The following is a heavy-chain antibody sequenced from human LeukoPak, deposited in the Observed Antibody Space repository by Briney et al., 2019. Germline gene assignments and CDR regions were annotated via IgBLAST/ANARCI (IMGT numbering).Heavy chain of an antibody. CDR3: ARWGMYYYGSGSYPGAFDI. D-gene: IGHD3-10*01. CDR1: GFTFSSYS. Sequence: PGGSLRLSCAASGFTFSSYSMNWVRQAPGKGLEWVSSISSSSYIYYADSVKGRFTISRDNAKNSLYLQMNSLRAEDTAVYYCARWGMYYYGSGSYPGAFDIWGQGTMVTVSS. V-gene: IGHV3-21*01. J-gene: IGHJ3*02. CDR2: ISSSSYI.